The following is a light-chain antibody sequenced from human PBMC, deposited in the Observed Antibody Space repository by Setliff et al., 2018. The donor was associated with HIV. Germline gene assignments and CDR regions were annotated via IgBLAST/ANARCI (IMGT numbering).Light chain of an antibody. CDR3: LLSYTATRRV. Sequence: QAVVTQEPSLTVSLGDTVTLTCASNTGPVTKSQYPSWFQQKSGQAPRPLIYDTANRQSWAPTRFSGSLLGGKDALILSGAQSEDEADYYCLLSYTATRRVFGTGTKVTVL. CDR1: TGPVTKSQY. CDR2: DTA. J-gene: IGLJ1*01. V-gene: IGLV7-46*01.